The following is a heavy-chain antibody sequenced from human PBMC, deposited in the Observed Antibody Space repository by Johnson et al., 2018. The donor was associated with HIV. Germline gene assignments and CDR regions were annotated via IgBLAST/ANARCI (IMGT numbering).Heavy chain of an antibody. J-gene: IGHJ3*02. V-gene: IGHV3-23*04. D-gene: IGHD3-22*01. Sequence: VQLVESGGGLVQPGGSLRLSCGASAFTFSSNDMKWVRQAPGKGLEWVSPISGSGGSTYYADSVKGRFTISRDNSKNTLYLQMNSLRAEDTAVYYCAKHSSGYRDAFDIWGQGTMVTVSS. CDR1: AFTFSSND. CDR3: AKHSSGYRDAFDI. CDR2: ISGSGGST.